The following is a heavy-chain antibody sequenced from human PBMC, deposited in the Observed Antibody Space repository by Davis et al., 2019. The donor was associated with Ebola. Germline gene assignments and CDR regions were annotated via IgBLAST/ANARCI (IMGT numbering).Heavy chain of an antibody. V-gene: IGHV3-23*01. CDR3: AAEGRSSRPGY. CDR2: VKSDRDT. CDR1: GFTFTNYA. D-gene: IGHD3-10*01. J-gene: IGHJ4*02. Sequence: GESLKISCAASGFTFTNYAMTWVRQAPGKGLEWVSVVKSDRDTNYAGSVKGRFTISRDNSKNTLHLQMNGLRAEDTAIYYCAAEGRSSRPGYWGQGTLVTVSS.